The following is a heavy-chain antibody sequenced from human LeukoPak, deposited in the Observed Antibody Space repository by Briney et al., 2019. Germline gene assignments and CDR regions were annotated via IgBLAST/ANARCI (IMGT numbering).Heavy chain of an antibody. V-gene: IGHV1-69*05. J-gene: IGHJ4*02. Sequence: SVKVSCKASGCTFSSYAISWVRQAPGQGLEWMGRIIPIFCTANYAQKFQGRVTITTDKSTSTAYMQRSSLKSEDTAVYYCARASPIVATILYYFACGGQGTLVTVSS. CDR3: ARASPIVATILYYFAC. CDR1: GCTFSSYA. D-gene: IGHD5-12*01. CDR2: IIPIFCTA.